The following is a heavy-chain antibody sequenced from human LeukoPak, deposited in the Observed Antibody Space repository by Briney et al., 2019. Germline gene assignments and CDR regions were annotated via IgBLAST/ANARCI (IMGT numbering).Heavy chain of an antibody. Sequence: GASVKVSCKASGYTFTSYGISWVRQAPGQGLEWMGWINAGNGNTKYSQKFQGRVTITRDTSASTAYMELSSLRSEDTAVYYCARDRNYGLPHNWFDPWGQGTLVTVSS. D-gene: IGHD1-7*01. CDR2: INAGNGNT. V-gene: IGHV1-3*01. CDR3: ARDRNYGLPHNWFDP. J-gene: IGHJ5*02. CDR1: GYTFTSYG.